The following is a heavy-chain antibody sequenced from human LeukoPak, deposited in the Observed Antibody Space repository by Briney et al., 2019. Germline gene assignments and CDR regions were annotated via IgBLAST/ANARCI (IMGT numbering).Heavy chain of an antibody. V-gene: IGHV4-61*09. D-gene: IGHD6-19*01. CDR2: IYVSGST. J-gene: IGHJ4*02. CDR1: GGSISSDSYY. CDR3: ARVKKSSGWYGEADRYYFDY. Sequence: PSETLSLTCAVSGGSISSDSYYWNWIRQPAGKGLEWIGHIYVSGSTNYNPSLKSRVTISIDTSKNQFSLKLSSVTAADTAVYYCARVKKSSGWYGEADRYYFDYWGQGTLVTVSS.